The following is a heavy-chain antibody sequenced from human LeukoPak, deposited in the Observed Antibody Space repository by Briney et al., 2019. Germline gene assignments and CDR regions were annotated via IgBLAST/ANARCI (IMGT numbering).Heavy chain of an antibody. J-gene: IGHJ4*02. CDR1: GYSFTTYW. D-gene: IGHD2-2*01. Sequence: GESLKISCRGSGYSFTTYWIGWVGQMPGKGLEWMGIIYPGNSDTRDTPAFQGQVTMSADKSINTAYLQWSSLKASDTAMYYCARRQGCSSTSCPPDYWGQGTLVTVSP. CDR2: IYPGNSDT. CDR3: ARRQGCSSTSCPPDY. V-gene: IGHV5-51*01.